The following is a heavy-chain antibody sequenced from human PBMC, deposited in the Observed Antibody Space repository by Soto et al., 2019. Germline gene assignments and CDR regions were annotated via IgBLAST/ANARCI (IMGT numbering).Heavy chain of an antibody. CDR3: ARLGSSGWSPDY. CDR1: GGSISGHY. D-gene: IGHD6-19*01. CDR2: IFYSGST. J-gene: IGHJ4*02. V-gene: IGHV4-59*11. Sequence: NPSETLSLTCTVSGGSISGHYWTWIRKSPGKGLEWIGYIFYSGSTNYNPSLKSRVTISVDTSKNQFSLKLSSVTAADTAVYYCARLGSSGWSPDYWGQGTLVTVSS.